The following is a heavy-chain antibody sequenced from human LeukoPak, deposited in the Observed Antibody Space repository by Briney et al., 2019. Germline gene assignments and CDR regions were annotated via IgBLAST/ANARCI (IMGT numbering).Heavy chain of an antibody. CDR2: MNPNSGNT. V-gene: IGHV1-8*01. Sequence: ASVKVSCKASGYTFTNYDINWVRQATGQGLKWMGWMNPNSGNTGYAQKFQGRVTMTRNTSISTAYMELSSLRSEDTAVYYCARAGRSMGVVSLDGYWGQGTLVTVSS. D-gene: IGHD2/OR15-2a*01. CDR1: GYTFTNYD. J-gene: IGHJ4*02. CDR3: ARAGRSMGVVSLDGY.